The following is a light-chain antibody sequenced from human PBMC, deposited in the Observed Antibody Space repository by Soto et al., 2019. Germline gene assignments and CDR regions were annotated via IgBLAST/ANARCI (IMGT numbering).Light chain of an antibody. J-gene: IGKJ1*01. CDR2: AAF. V-gene: IGKV1-39*01. CDR3: QQSYVTPWT. CDR1: QSISSY. Sequence: DIQMTQSPSSLSASVGDRVTITCRASQSISSYLNWYQQKPGKAPNLLIHAAFNLQSGVPSRFSGSGSGTDFTLTISSLQPEDFATYYCQQSYVTPWTFGQGTKVDIK.